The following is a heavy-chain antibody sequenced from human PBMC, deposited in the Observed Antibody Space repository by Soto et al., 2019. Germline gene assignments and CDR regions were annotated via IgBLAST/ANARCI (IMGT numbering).Heavy chain of an antibody. Sequence: GSLRLSCTASGFAFSNYGIHWVRQAPGRGLEWVAVIWSDGTKKFYAGSVRGRFTISRDNSKNTIYLQMNSLRAEDTAVYYCAGDWVEEPAGKETGSQFYYWGQGTLVTVSS. CDR1: GFAFSNYG. J-gene: IGHJ4*02. CDR2: IWSDGTKK. CDR3: AGDWVEEPAGKETGSQFYY. D-gene: IGHD6-13*01. V-gene: IGHV3-33*01.